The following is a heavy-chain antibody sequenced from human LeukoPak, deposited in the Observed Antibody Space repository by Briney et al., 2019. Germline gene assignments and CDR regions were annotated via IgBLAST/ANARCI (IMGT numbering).Heavy chain of an antibody. CDR3: AKDHPISGWFLYNWFDP. CDR1: GFTFSSYA. J-gene: IGHJ5*02. D-gene: IGHD6-19*01. Sequence: GGSLRLSCAASGFTFSSYAMSWVRQAPGKGLEWVSAISGSGGSTYYADSVKGRFTVSRDNSKNTLYLQMNSLRAEDTAVYYCAKDHPISGWFLYNWFDPWGQGTLVTVSS. CDR2: ISGSGGST. V-gene: IGHV3-23*01.